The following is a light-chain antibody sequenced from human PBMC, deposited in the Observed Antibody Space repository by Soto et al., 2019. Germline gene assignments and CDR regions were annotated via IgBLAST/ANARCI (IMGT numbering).Light chain of an antibody. J-gene: IGLJ3*02. CDR2: EVT. CDR1: SSDVGYYNY. CDR3: SSYANSISVL. V-gene: IGLV2-8*01. Sequence: QSALTQPPSASGSPGQSVTISCTGTSSDVGYYNYVSWYQQHPGKAPKLTIYEVTKRPSGVPDRFSGSKSDNTASLTVSGLQAEDEADYYCSSYANSISVLFGGGTKLTVL.